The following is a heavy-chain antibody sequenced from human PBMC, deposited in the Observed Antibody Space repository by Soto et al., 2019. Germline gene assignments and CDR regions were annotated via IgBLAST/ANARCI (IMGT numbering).Heavy chain of an antibody. CDR1: GGTFSSYA. J-gene: IGHJ6*02. V-gene: IGHV1-69*13. CDR2: IIPIFGTA. Sequence: SVKVSCKASGGTFSSYAISWVRQAPGQGLEWMGGIIPIFGTANYAQKFQGRVTITADESTSTAYMELSSLRSEDTAVYYCAREDYYGSGSARYYYGMDVWGQGTTVTVSS. CDR3: AREDYYGSGSARYYYGMDV. D-gene: IGHD3-10*01.